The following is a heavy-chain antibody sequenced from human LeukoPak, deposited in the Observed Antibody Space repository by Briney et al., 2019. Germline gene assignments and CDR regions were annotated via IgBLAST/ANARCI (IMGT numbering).Heavy chain of an antibody. Sequence: GGSLRLSCAASGFTFSSYSMNWVRQAPGKGLEWVSSISSGSSYIYYADSVKGRFTISRDNAKNSLYLQMNSLRAEDTAVYYCARDSIGGYDSSGYVYWGQGTLVTVSS. CDR3: ARDSIGGYDSSGYVY. D-gene: IGHD3-22*01. CDR2: ISSGSSYI. V-gene: IGHV3-21*01. J-gene: IGHJ4*02. CDR1: GFTFSSYS.